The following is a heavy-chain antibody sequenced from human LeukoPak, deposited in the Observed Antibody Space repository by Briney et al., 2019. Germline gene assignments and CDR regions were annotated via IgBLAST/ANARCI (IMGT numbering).Heavy chain of an antibody. CDR2: VDPEDGET. J-gene: IGHJ4*02. V-gene: IGHV1-69-2*01. Sequence: GSTIESSCKVSGTTFKHFNIHRGQQAPGKGPEWLGLVDPEDGETKYGKKFQGRVSISADTSTDTAYLELSNLRSEDTAIFYCATDVSSAAMSFSDSWGQGTLVTVSA. CDR3: ATDVSSAAMSFSDS. D-gene: IGHD2-2*01. CDR1: GTTFKHFN.